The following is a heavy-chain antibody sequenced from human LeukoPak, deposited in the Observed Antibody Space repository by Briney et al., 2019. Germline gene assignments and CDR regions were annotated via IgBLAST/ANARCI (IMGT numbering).Heavy chain of an antibody. Sequence: ASETLSLTCTVSGFSVSSTEFYWGWIRQPPGKGLQWIGNIYYTGSTYYNPSLNSRVTMSVDTSQNQFSLKMTSVTAADTAVYYCARLSKGRYFDYIFDYWGQGTLVTVSS. CDR2: IYYTGST. J-gene: IGHJ4*02. V-gene: IGHV4-39*01. CDR3: ARLSKGRYFDYIFDY. D-gene: IGHD3-9*01. CDR1: GFSVSSTEFY.